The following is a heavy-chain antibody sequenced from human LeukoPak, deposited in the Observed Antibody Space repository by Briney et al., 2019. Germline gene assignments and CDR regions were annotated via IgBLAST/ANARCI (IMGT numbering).Heavy chain of an antibody. CDR2: INSDGSST. CDR3: AREVAVAGTLVDY. D-gene: IGHD6-19*01. V-gene: IGHV3-74*01. CDR1: GFTFSSYG. Sequence: WGSLRLSCAASGFTFSSYGMHWVRQAPGKGLVWVSRINSDGSSTSYADSVKGRFTISRDNAKNTLYLQMNSLRAEDTAVYYCAREVAVAGTLVDYWGQGTLVTVSS. J-gene: IGHJ4*02.